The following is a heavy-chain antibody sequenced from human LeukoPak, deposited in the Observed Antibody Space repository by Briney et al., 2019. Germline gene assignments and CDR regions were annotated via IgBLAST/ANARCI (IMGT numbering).Heavy chain of an antibody. J-gene: IGHJ2*01. CDR3: AKAEAVAGYWYFDL. CDR2: ISGSGGST. D-gene: IGHD6-19*01. V-gene: IGHV3-23*01. Sequence: PGGSLRLSCAASGFTFSSHAMSWVRQAPGKGLEWVSAISGSGGSTYYADSVKGRFTISRDNSKNTLYLQMNSLRAEDTAVYYCAKAEAVAGYWYFDLWGRGTLVTVSS. CDR1: GFTFSSHA.